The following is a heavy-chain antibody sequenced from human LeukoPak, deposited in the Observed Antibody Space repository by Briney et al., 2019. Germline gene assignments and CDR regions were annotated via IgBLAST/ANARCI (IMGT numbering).Heavy chain of an antibody. D-gene: IGHD2-15*01. CDR2: IYSSGSP. J-gene: IGHJ4*02. CDR1: GDSISSNNYL. V-gene: IGHV4-39*07. Sequence: SETLSLTCTVSGDSISSNNYLWAWIRQPPGKGLEWIGNIYSSGSPYYNPSLQSRVTISLDTSKNQFSLNLSSVTAADTAVYYCARKPKDCSGGTCYWYYFDYWGQGTLVTVSS. CDR3: ARKPKDCSGGTCYWYYFDY.